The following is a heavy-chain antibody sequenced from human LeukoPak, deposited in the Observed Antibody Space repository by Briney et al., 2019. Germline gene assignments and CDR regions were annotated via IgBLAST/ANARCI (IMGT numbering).Heavy chain of an antibody. D-gene: IGHD6-13*01. CDR2: ISYDGSNK. J-gene: IGHJ4*02. Sequence: PGGSLRLSCAASGFTFSSYAMHWVRQAPGKGLEWVAFISYDGSNKYYADSVKGRFTISRDNSKNTLYLQMNSLRAEDTAVYYCAREISSSSSWGAFDYWGQGTLVTVSS. V-gene: IGHV3-30-3*01. CDR3: AREISSSSSWGAFDY. CDR1: GFTFSSYA.